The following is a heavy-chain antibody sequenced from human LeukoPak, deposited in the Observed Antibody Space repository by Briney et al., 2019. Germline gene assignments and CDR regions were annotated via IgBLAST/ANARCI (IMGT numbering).Heavy chain of an antibody. CDR2: ISAYNGNT. V-gene: IGHV1-18*01. D-gene: IGHD1-1*01. CDR3: AGVPLAYYYYYMDV. Sequence: ASVKVSCKASGYTFTSYGISWVRQAPGQGLEWMGWISAYNGNTNYAQKLQGRVTMTTDTSTSTAYMELRSLRAEDTAVYYCAGVPLAYYYYYMDVWGNGTTVTVSS. J-gene: IGHJ6*03. CDR1: GYTFTSYG.